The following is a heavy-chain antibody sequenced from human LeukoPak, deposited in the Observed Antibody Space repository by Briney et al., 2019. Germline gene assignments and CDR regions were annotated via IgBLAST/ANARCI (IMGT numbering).Heavy chain of an antibody. J-gene: IGHJ6*02. V-gene: IGHV3-33*08. Sequence: GGSLRLSCAASGFTFVTYYMTWVRQAPGKGLEWVAVIWYDGSNKYYADSVKGQFTISRDNSKNTLYLQMNSLRAEDTAVYYCARVRDCSSTSCYRVYYYGMDVWGQGTTVTVSS. CDR1: GFTFVTYY. CDR2: IWYDGSNK. CDR3: ARVRDCSSTSCYRVYYYGMDV. D-gene: IGHD2-2*02.